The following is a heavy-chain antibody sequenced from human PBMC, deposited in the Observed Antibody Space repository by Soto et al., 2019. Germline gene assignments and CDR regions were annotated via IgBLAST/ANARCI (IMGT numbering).Heavy chain of an antibody. V-gene: IGHV3-30-3*01. CDR3: AIVVSSFGDSFDN. CDR2: ISYDGSNK. Sequence: QVQLVESGGGVVQPGRSLRLSCAASGFTFSSYAMHWVRQAPGKGLEWVAVISYDGSNKYYADSVKGRFTISRDNSKNTVYLQMNSLRAEDTVVYYCAIVVSSFGDSFDNWGQGTLVTVSS. J-gene: IGHJ4*02. CDR1: GFTFSSYA. D-gene: IGHD3-3*01.